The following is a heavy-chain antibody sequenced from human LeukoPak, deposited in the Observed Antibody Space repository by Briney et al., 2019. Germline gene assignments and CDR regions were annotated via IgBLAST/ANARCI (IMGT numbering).Heavy chain of an antibody. Sequence: GGSLRLSCAASEFTFSSYWMHWFRQAPGKGLVWVSRINSDGSSTGYADSVKGRFTISRDNTKNTLYLQMNSLRAEDTALYYCARDPGEDSRGYWGQGTLVTVSS. CDR2: INSDGSST. V-gene: IGHV3-74*01. J-gene: IGHJ4*02. D-gene: IGHD6-13*01. CDR1: EFTFSSYW. CDR3: ARDPGEDSRGY.